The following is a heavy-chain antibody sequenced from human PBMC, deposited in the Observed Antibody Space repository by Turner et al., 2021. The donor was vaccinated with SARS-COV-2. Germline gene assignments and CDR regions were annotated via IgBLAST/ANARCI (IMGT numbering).Heavy chain of an antibody. J-gene: IGHJ4*02. CDR1: GFTFDDYA. V-gene: IGHV3-9*01. Sequence: EVQLVESGGGLVQPGRSLRLSCAASGFTFDDYAMHWVRQAPGKGLEWVSGISWNSGTIGYADSVKGRFIITRDNAKNSLYLQMNSLRAEDTALYYCAKDMTRIAAFFDYWGQGTLVTVSS. CDR3: AKDMTRIAAFFDY. CDR2: ISWNSGTI. D-gene: IGHD6-13*01.